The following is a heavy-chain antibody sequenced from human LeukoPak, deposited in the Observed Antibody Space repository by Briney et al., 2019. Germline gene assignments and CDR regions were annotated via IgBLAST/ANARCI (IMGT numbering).Heavy chain of an antibody. Sequence: SETLSLTCTVSGGSVSSGSYYWSWIRQPPGKGLEWIGYIYCSGSTNYNPSLKSRVTISVDTSKNQFSLKLSSVTAADTAVYYCARESPDYYDSSGYWVEAFDIWGQGTMVTVSS. CDR2: IYCSGST. J-gene: IGHJ3*02. V-gene: IGHV4-61*01. CDR1: GGSVSSGSYY. CDR3: ARESPDYYDSSGYWVEAFDI. D-gene: IGHD3-22*01.